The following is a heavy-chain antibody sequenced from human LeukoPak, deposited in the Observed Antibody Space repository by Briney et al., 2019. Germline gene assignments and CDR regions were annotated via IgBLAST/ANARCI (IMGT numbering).Heavy chain of an antibody. V-gene: IGHV4-4*07. CDR2: IYTNGDT. J-gene: IGHJ6*02. CDR1: GGSISSYY. CDR3: ARDRDQDCMDV. Sequence: SETLSLTCTVSGGSISSYYWSWIRQPAGEGLEWIGRIYTNGDTNYNPSLKSRVTMSVDTSKNQFSLKLSSVTAADTAVYYCARDRDQDCMDVWGQGTTVSVSS.